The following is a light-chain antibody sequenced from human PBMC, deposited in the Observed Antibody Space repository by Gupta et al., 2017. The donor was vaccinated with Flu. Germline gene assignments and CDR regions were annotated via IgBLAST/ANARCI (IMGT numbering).Light chain of an antibody. J-gene: IGKJ1*01. CDR2: DAS. Sequence: ERATLSCSASQIVSSYLAWYQQKPGQAPRLLIYDASNRATGIPARFSGSGSGTDFTLTISSLEPEDFAVYYCQQRSNWPPWTFGQGTKVEIK. V-gene: IGKV3-11*01. CDR1: QIVSSY. CDR3: QQRSNWPPWT.